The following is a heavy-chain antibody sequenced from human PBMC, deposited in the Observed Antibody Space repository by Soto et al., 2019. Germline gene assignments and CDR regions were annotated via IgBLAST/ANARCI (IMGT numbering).Heavy chain of an antibody. CDR2: ISAYNGNT. J-gene: IGHJ4*02. Sequence: ASVKVSCRSSGYTFTSYGISWVRQAPGQGLEWMGWISAYNGNTNYAQKLQGRVTMTTDTSTSTAYMELRSLRSDDTAVYYCARDLDVELRGFDDWGQGTLVTIS. CDR1: GYTFTSYG. V-gene: IGHV1-18*04. CDR3: ARDLDVELRGFDD. D-gene: IGHD1-7*01.